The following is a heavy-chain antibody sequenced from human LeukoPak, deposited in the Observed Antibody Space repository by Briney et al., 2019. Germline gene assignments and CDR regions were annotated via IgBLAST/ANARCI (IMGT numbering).Heavy chain of an antibody. CDR1: GCSISSNTYY. V-gene: IGHV4-39*01. D-gene: IGHD5/OR15-5a*01. J-gene: IGHJ5*02. Sequence: SETLSLTCTVSGCSISSNTYYWGWIRRPPGKGLEWIGNIHYSGSTYYNPSLKSRVTISVDTSKNQFSLNLSSLTAADTAVYYCATSDTVSTYNWFDPWGQGTLVTVSS. CDR3: ATSDTVSTYNWFDP. CDR2: IHYSGST.